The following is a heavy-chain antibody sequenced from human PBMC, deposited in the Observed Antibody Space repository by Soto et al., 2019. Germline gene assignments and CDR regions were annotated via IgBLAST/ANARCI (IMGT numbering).Heavy chain of an antibody. CDR1: GGSFSGYY. CDR2: INHSGST. CDR3: ARGRIGDFWSGYSYYYYYGMDV. J-gene: IGHJ6*02. Sequence: SETLSLTCAVYGGSFSGYYWSWIRQPPGKGLEWIGEINHSGSTNYNPSLKSRVTISVDTSKNQFSLKLSSVTAADTAVYYCARGRIGDFWSGYSYYYYYGMDVWGQGTTVTVSS. D-gene: IGHD3-3*01. V-gene: IGHV4-34*01.